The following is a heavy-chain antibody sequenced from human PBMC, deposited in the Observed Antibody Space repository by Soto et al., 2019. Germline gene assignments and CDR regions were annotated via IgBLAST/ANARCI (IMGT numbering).Heavy chain of an antibody. J-gene: IGHJ6*02. V-gene: IGHV3-30-3*01. CDR2: ISSDGSHQ. Sequence: QVQVVESGGGVVQPGTSLRLSCAASGFTFSVSAIHWVRQAPGKGLEWVAVISSDGSHQYYADSVRGRVTISRDNPKNTLYLQMNSLRAEDTAVYYCARPYCRSTRCYLYYYGMDVWGPGTTVTVSS. CDR1: GFTFSVSA. CDR3: ARPYCRSTRCYLYYYGMDV. D-gene: IGHD2-2*01.